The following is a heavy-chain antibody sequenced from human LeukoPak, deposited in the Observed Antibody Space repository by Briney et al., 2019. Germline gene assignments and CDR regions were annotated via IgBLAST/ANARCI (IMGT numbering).Heavy chain of an antibody. V-gene: IGHV3-7*01. CDR3: ARDQGDFWSGYGRDY. CDR1: GFTFSSYW. CDR2: IKQDGSEK. J-gene: IGHJ4*02. Sequence: GGSLRLSCAASGFTFSSYWMSWVRQAPGKGLEWVANIKQDGSEKYYVDSVKGRFTISRDNAKNSLYLQMNGLRAEDTAVYYCARDQGDFWSGYGRDYWGQGILVTVSS. D-gene: IGHD3-3*01.